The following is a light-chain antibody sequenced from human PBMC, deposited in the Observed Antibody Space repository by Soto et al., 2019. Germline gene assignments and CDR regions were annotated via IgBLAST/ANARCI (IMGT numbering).Light chain of an antibody. CDR1: QSIGKF. CDR2: AAS. Sequence: DIQMTQSPPTLSASVGDRVTITCRASQSIGKFLNWYQQKPGKAPTLLIYAASSLQSGVPSRFSGSGSGTDFTLTISSLQPEDFATYYCQQSYSPPPITFGQGTRLEIK. V-gene: IGKV1-39*01. CDR3: QQSYSPPPIT. J-gene: IGKJ5*01.